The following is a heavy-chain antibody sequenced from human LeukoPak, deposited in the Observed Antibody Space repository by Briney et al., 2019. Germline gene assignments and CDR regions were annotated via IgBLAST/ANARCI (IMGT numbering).Heavy chain of an antibody. CDR3: AKSWRTNNWSFYIDY. J-gene: IGHJ4*02. D-gene: IGHD1-1*01. CDR1: GFTFSSYA. Sequence: PGGSLRLSCAASGFTFSSYAMSWVRQAPGKGLEWVSSISRSGGGSSTYYADSVKGRFTISRDNSRDTLSLQMSSLSAEDTAIYYCAKSWRTNNWSFYIDYWGQGTLVTVSS. CDR2: ISRSGGGSST. V-gene: IGHV3-23*01.